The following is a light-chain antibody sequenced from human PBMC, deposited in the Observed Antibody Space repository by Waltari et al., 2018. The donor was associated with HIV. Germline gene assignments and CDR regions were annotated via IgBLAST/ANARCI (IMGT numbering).Light chain of an antibody. Sequence: QSALTQPPSASGSLGQSVTISCTGADSALGGSSYVSWYQQHPDKAPRLLIFEVNKRPSGVPDRFSGSKSGNTASLTVSGLQAEDEAYYYCASYTGTDTYVLFGGGTEVTVL. CDR1: DSALGGSSY. CDR2: EVN. V-gene: IGLV2-8*01. CDR3: ASYTGTDTYVL. J-gene: IGLJ2*01.